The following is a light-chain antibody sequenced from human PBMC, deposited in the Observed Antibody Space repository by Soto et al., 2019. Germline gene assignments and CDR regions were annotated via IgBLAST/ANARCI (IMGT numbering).Light chain of an antibody. Sequence: EIVLTQSPGTLSLSPGERATLSCRTTQSVSSNYVAWYQQKPGQAPRLLVYGASSRATGIPDRLSDSVSGTEFTLTSSRLEPEDFAVYYCQQLESSGVTFGPGPKVDIK. CDR1: QSVSSNY. CDR3: QQLESSGVT. V-gene: IGKV3-20*01. J-gene: IGKJ3*01. CDR2: GAS.